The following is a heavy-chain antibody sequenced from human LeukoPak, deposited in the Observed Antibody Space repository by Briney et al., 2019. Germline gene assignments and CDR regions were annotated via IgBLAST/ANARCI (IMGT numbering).Heavy chain of an antibody. D-gene: IGHD3-22*01. CDR1: GFAFSRYG. Sequence: GGSLRLSCAASGFAFSRYGMHWGRQAPGKGLVWVSRIKSDGSIIDYADSVRGRFTISRDNAKSTLYLQMNSLRVEDTAVYFCLSHVSDSSGFYPRWGQGTLVTVSS. J-gene: IGHJ4*02. CDR2: IKSDGSII. V-gene: IGHV3-74*01. CDR3: LSHVSDSSGFYPR.